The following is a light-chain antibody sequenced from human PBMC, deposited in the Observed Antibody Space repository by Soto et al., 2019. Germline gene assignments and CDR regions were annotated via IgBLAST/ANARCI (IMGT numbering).Light chain of an antibody. CDR1: QSVSSSF. Sequence: EIVLTQSPGTLSLSPGERATLSCRASQSVSSSFLAWHQQKPGQAPMLLIYGASSRATGIPDRFSGSGSGTDFTLTISRLEPADVAVYYCQQYGSSPLTFGGGTKVEIK. V-gene: IGKV3-20*01. J-gene: IGKJ4*01. CDR2: GAS. CDR3: QQYGSSPLT.